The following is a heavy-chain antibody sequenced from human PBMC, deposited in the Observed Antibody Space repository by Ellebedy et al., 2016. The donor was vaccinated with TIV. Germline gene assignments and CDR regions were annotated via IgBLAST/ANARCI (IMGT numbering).Heavy chain of an antibody. J-gene: IGHJ1*01. CDR3: ARQSIFQH. V-gene: IGHV3-21*01. Sequence: GESLKISXAASGFTFSSYSMNWVRQAPGKGLEWVSSISSSSSYIYYADSVKGRFTISRDNAKNSLYLQMNSLRAEDKAVYYCARQSIFQHWGQGTLVTVSS. CDR1: GFTFSSYS. CDR2: ISSSSSYI. D-gene: IGHD6-6*01.